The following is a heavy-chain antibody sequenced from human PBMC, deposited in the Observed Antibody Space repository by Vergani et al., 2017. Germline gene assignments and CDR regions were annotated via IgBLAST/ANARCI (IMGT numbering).Heavy chain of an antibody. V-gene: IGHV5-10-1*01. D-gene: IGHD1-1*01. CDR1: GYSFTSYW. CDR2: IDPSDSYT. J-gene: IGHJ5*02. Sequence: EVQLVQSGAEVKKPGESLRISCKGSGYSFTSYWISWVRQMPGKGLEWMGRIDPSDSYTNYSPSFQGHVTISADKSISTAYLRWSSLKASDTAMYYCAREAGNAHHDNWFDPWGQGTLVTVSS. CDR3: AREAGNAHHDNWFDP.